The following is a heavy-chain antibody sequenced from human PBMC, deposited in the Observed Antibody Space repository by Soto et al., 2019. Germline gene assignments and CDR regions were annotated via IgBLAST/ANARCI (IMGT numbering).Heavy chain of an antibody. Sequence: EVELVESGGGLVKPGGSLTLSCAASGFSFKNAWMNWVRQAPGKGLEWVGRIKNKNDGGIIDYAAFVKGRFTISRVASENTLYLHMNDLKTEDSAVYFCTGLWFGEIYNYWGQGSLVTVSS. CDR1: GFSFKNAW. CDR3: TGLWFGEIYNY. J-gene: IGHJ4*01. D-gene: IGHD3-10*01. CDR2: IKNKNDGGII. V-gene: IGHV3-15*07.